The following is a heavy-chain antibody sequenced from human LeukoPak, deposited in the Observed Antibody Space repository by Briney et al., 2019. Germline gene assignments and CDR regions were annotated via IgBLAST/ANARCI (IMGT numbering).Heavy chain of an antibody. CDR3: ARDIVAAGTRDY. D-gene: IGHD6-25*01. V-gene: IGHV3-64*04. J-gene: IGHJ4*02. Sequence: PGGSLRLSCSASGFTFSRDAMCCVRQAPGKGLEYVSAISLNGGSTYYADSVKGRFTISRDNSKNKVYLQMNSLRAEDTAVYFCARDIVAAGTRDYWGQGTLVTVSS. CDR2: ISLNGGST. CDR1: GFTFSRDA.